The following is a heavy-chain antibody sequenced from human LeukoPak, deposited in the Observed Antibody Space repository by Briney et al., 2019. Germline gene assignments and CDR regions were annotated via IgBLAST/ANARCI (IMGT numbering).Heavy chain of an antibody. Sequence: SETLSLTCTVSGGSISSGGYYWSWIRQHPGKGLEWIGYIYYSGSTYYNPSLKSRITISVDTSKDQFSLKLSSVTAADTAVYYCARGLGLYYFDYWGQGTLVTVSS. D-gene: IGHD6-19*01. CDR2: IYYSGST. CDR3: ARGLGLYYFDY. V-gene: IGHV4-31*03. CDR1: GGSISSGGYY. J-gene: IGHJ4*02.